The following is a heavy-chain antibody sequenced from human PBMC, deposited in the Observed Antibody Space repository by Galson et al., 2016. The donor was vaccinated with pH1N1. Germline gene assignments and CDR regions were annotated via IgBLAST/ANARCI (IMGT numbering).Heavy chain of an antibody. CDR2: IYYSGST. CDR3: ARTPSYYDLWRGYGYYFDS. Sequence: ETLSLTCTVSGGSFSNQYWSWIRQPPGKGLEWIGYIYYSGSTNYNPSLKSRVTISVDTSKKHFSLQLSSVTAADTAIYYCARTPSYYDLWRGYGYYFDSWGQGTRVTVSS. D-gene: IGHD3-3*01. CDR1: GGSFSNQY. V-gene: IGHV4-59*11. J-gene: IGHJ4*02.